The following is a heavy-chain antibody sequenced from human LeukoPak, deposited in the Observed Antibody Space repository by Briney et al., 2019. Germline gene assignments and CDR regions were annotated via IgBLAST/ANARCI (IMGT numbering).Heavy chain of an antibody. CDR1: GFTFSSYG. D-gene: IGHD3-22*01. Sequence: GGSLRLSCAASGFTFSSYGMSWVRQAPGKGLEWVANIKQDGSEKYYVDSVKGRFTISRDNAKNSLYLQMNSLRAEDTAVYYCARGGYYDNSGASDYWGQGTLVTVSS. V-gene: IGHV3-7*01. CDR2: IKQDGSEK. CDR3: ARGGYYDNSGASDY. J-gene: IGHJ4*02.